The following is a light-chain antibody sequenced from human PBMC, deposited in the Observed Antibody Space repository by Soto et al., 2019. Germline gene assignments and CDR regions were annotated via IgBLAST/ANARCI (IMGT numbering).Light chain of an antibody. Sequence: DIQMTQSPSTLSASVGDRVTITCRASQSLSRWLAWYQQKPGKAPKLLIYDASILESGVPSRFSGSGSGTVFTLAISSLQPDDFATYYCLQYDTYWTFGQGTKVEIK. CDR1: QSLSRW. CDR2: DAS. CDR3: LQYDTYWT. J-gene: IGKJ1*01. V-gene: IGKV1-5*01.